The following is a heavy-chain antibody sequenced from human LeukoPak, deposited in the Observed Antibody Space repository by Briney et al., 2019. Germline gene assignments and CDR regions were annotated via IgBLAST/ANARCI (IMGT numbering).Heavy chain of an antibody. CDR3: AREAGDGFGELLYLDY. V-gene: IGHV3-30*03. CDR1: GFTFSSYG. Sequence: QPGGSLRLSCAASGFTFSSYGMHWVRQAPGKGLEWVAVISYDGSNKYYADSVKGRFTISRDNSKNTLYLQMNSLRAEDTAVYYCAREAGDGFGELLYLDYWGQGTLVTVSS. D-gene: IGHD3-10*01. CDR2: ISYDGSNK. J-gene: IGHJ4*02.